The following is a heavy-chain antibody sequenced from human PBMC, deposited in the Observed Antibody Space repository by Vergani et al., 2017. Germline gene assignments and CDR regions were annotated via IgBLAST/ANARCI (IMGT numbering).Heavy chain of an antibody. D-gene: IGHD3-16*01. CDR2: VYYDGST. Sequence: QVQLQESGPGLVKPSETLSLTCTISGDSISNYYWNWIRQPPGKGLEWIGYVYYDGSTNYNPSLKSRVTMSVATSKKQFSLKVSSVTAADTAVYYCAGGVVTTVGGDRWTYFYYMDVWVKGTTVTVSS. CDR1: GDSISNYY. CDR3: AGGVVTTVGGDRWTYFYYMDV. V-gene: IGHV4-59*01. J-gene: IGHJ6*03.